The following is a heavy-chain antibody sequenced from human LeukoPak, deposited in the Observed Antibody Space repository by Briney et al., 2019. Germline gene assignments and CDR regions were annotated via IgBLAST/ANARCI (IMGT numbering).Heavy chain of an antibody. CDR2: ISGGGGST. Sequence: GGSLRLSCAASGFTFDDYAMHWVRQAPGKGLEWVSLISGGGGSTYYADSVKGRFAISRDNSKNSLYLQMNSLRTEDTALYYCARGGYSYGQVDYWGQGTLVTVSS. J-gene: IGHJ4*02. CDR1: GFTFDDYA. V-gene: IGHV3-43*02. D-gene: IGHD5-18*01. CDR3: ARGGYSYGQVDY.